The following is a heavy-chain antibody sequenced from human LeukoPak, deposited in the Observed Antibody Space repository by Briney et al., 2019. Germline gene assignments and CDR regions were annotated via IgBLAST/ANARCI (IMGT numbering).Heavy chain of an antibody. Sequence: SETLSLTCTVSDGSISSSSYYWGWIRQPPGKGLEWIGSIYYSGSTYYTPTLKSRVTISVHTSKNPFSPKLSSVTAADTAVYYCASPKDSSGYYPYYYYYMDVWGKGTTVTVSS. CDR3: ASPKDSSGYYPYYYYYMDV. J-gene: IGHJ6*03. CDR2: IYYSGST. V-gene: IGHV4-39*01. CDR1: DGSISSSSYY. D-gene: IGHD3-22*01.